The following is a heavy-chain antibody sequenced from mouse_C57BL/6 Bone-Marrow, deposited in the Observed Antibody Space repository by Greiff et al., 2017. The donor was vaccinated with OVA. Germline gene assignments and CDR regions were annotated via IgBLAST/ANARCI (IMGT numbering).Heavy chain of an antibody. CDR2: ISSGGSYT. CDR3: ARQTNYGY. V-gene: IGHV5-6*01. D-gene: IGHD5-5*01. J-gene: IGHJ2*01. Sequence: EVKLVESGGDLVKPGGSLKLSCAASGFTFSSYGMSWVRQTPDKRLEWVATISSGGSYTYSPDSVKGRFTISRDNAKNTLSLQMSSLKSEDTAMYYCARQTNYGYWGQGTTLTVSS. CDR1: GFTFSSYG.